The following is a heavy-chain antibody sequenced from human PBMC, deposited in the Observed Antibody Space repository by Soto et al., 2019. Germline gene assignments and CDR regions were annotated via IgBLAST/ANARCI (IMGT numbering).Heavy chain of an antibody. CDR2: IFPGDSDT. Sequence: LGESLKISCKGSGYSFTNYWIGWVRQMPGKGLEWMGIIFPGDSDTRYSPSFRGQVTISADTSISTAYLQWSSLRASDTAMYFCARHLVGSTRGNFDYWGQGTLVTVSS. D-gene: IGHD2-2*01. CDR3: ARHLVGSTRGNFDY. V-gene: IGHV5-51*01. J-gene: IGHJ4*01. CDR1: GYSFTNYW.